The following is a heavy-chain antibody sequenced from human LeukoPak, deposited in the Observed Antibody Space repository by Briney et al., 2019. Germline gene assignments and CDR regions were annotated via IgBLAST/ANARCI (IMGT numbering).Heavy chain of an antibody. Sequence: PSETLSLTCTVSGGSISSGSYYWSWIRQPAGKGLEWIGRIYTSGSTNYNPSLKSRVTISVDTSKNQFSLKLSSVTAADTAVYYCARLGYSYGLSAFDIWGQGTMVTVSS. J-gene: IGHJ3*02. V-gene: IGHV4-61*02. CDR1: GGSISSGSYY. D-gene: IGHD5-18*01. CDR3: ARLGYSYGLSAFDI. CDR2: IYTSGST.